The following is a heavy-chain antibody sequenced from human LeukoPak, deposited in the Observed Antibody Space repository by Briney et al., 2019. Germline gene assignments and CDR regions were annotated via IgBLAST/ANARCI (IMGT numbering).Heavy chain of an antibody. CDR3: ARVHCSSTSCYGWGVGNWFDP. CDR1: GGSFSGYY. V-gene: IGHV4-34*01. Sequence: SETLSLTCAVYGGSFSGYYWSWIRQPPGKGLEWIGEINHSGRTNYNPSLKSRVTISVDTSKNQFSLKLSSVTAADTAVYYCARVHCSSTSCYGWGVGNWFDPWGQGTLVTVSS. CDR2: INHSGRT. J-gene: IGHJ5*02. D-gene: IGHD2-2*01.